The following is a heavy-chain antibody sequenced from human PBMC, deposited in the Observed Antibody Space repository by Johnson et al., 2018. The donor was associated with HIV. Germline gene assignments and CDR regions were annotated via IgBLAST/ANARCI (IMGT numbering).Heavy chain of an antibody. D-gene: IGHD1-1*01. V-gene: IGHV3-7*01. CDR1: GFTFDDYG. J-gene: IGHJ3*02. Sequence: VQLVESGGGVVRPGGSLRLSCAASGFTFDDYGMSWVRQAPGKGLEWVANIKQDGTEKFYADSVKGRFTISRDNSKNTLYLQMNSLRAEDTAVYYCARETRVWYNWNDGSRAFDIWGQGTMVTVSS. CDR3: ARETRVWYNWNDGSRAFDI. CDR2: IKQDGTEK.